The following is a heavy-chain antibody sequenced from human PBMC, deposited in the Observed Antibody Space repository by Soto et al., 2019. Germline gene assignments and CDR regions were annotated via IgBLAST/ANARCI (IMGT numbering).Heavy chain of an antibody. Sequence: VSVEVSCQXSRYTFHSYALHWVRQAPGQRLAWMGWINAGNGNTKYSQKFQGRVTITRDTSASTAYMELSSLRSEDTAVYYCARHRYYDSSGYRSPNWFDPWGQGTLVTVSS. CDR2: INAGNGNT. J-gene: IGHJ5*02. D-gene: IGHD3-22*01. V-gene: IGHV1-3*01. CDR3: ARHRYYDSSGYRSPNWFDP. CDR1: RYTFHSYA.